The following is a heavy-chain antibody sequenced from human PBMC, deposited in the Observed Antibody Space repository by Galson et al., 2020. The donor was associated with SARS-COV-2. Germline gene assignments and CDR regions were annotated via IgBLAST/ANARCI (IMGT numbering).Heavy chain of an antibody. V-gene: IGHV1-2*04. Sequence: ASVKVSCKASGYTFTGYYMHWVRQAPGQGLEWMGWINPNSGGTNYAQKFQGWVTMTRDTSISTAYMELSRLRSDDTAVYYCARDPSSSSAQFDYWGQGTLVTVSS. CDR3: ARDPSSSSAQFDY. J-gene: IGHJ4*02. CDR1: GYTFTGYY. CDR2: INPNSGGT. D-gene: IGHD6-6*01.